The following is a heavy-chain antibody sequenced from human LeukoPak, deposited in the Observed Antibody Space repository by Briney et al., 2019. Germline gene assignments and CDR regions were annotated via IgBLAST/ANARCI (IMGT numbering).Heavy chain of an antibody. CDR2: INPNSGGT. V-gene: IGHV1-2*02. CDR3: ARDYDSWSGSNWFDP. D-gene: IGHD3-3*01. CDR1: GYTFTGYY. Sequence: GASVKVSCKASGYTFTGYYMHWVRQAPGQGLEWMGWINPNSGGTNYAQKFQGRVTMTRDTSISTAYMELSRLRSDDTAVYYCARDYDSWSGSNWFDPWGQGTLVTVSS. J-gene: IGHJ5*02.